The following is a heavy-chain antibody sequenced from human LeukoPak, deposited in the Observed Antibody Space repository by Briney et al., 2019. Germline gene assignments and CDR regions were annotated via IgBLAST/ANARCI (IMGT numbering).Heavy chain of an antibody. V-gene: IGHV4-39*01. CDR1: GGSISSSSYY. CDR3: ARLSTTPDY. Sequence: PSETLSLTCTVSGGSISSSSYYWGWIRQPPGKGLEGIGSIYYSGSTYYNPSLKSRVTISVDTSKNQFSLKLSSVTAADTAVYYCARLSTTPDYWGQGTLVTVSS. J-gene: IGHJ4*02. D-gene: IGHD1-1*01. CDR2: IYYSGST.